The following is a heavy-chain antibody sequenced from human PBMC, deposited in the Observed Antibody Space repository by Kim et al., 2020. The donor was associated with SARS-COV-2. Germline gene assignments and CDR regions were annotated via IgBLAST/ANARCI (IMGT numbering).Heavy chain of an antibody. CDR1: GGSISSGGYY. V-gene: IGHV4-31*03. Sequence: SETLSLTCTVSGGSISSGGYYWSWIRQHPGKGLEWIGYIYYSGSTYYNPSLKSRVTISVDTYKNQFSLKLSSVTAADTAGYYCARVLGAITIVGVGIVNWFAPWGQGTLVTVSS. J-gene: IGHJ5*02. CDR2: IYYSGST. CDR3: ARVLGAITIVGVGIVNWFAP. D-gene: IGHD3-3*01.